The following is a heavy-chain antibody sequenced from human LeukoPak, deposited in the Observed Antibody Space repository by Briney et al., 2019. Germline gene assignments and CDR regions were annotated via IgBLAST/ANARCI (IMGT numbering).Heavy chain of an antibody. Sequence: SVNVSCKASGGTFSSYAISWVRQAPGQGLEWMGGIIPIFGTANYAQKFQGRVTITADESTSTAYMELSSLRSEDTAVYYCAVKGITGTTPYYFDYWGQGTLVTVSS. CDR2: IIPIFGTA. D-gene: IGHD1-7*01. CDR3: AVKGITGTTPYYFDY. J-gene: IGHJ4*02. V-gene: IGHV1-69*13. CDR1: GGTFSSYA.